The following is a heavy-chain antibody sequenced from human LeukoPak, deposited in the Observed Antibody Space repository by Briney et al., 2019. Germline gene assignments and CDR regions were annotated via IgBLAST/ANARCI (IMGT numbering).Heavy chain of an antibody. CDR1: GYTFTGYY. CDR2: INPNSGGT. V-gene: IGHV1-2*02. D-gene: IGHD6-13*01. CDR3: ARGFKRQQLVLGY. Sequence: ASVKVSCKASGYTFTGYYMHWVRQAPGQGLEWMGWINPNSGGTNYAQKFQGRVTMTRDTSISTAYMELSGLRSDDTAVYYCARGFKRQQLVLGYWGQGTLVTVSS. J-gene: IGHJ4*02.